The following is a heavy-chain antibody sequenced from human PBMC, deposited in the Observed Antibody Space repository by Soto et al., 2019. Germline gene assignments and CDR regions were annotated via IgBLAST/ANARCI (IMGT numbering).Heavy chain of an antibody. CDR3: GRDDSSGPMHNI. CDR1: GGTFSSYA. V-gene: IGHV1-69*01. D-gene: IGHD6-19*01. J-gene: IGHJ3*02. Sequence: QVQLVQSGAEVKKPGSSVKVSCKASGGTFSSYAISWVRQAPGQGLEWMGGIIPIFGTANYAQKFQGRVTITAKEPKSTAYMERSGLRCEDTAVYYWGRDDSSGPMHNIGGQGKMATVSS. CDR2: IIPIFGTA.